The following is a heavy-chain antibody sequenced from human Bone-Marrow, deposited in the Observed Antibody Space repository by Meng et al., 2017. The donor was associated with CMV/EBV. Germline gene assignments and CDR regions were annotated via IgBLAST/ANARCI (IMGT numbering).Heavy chain of an antibody. V-gene: IGHV3-21*01. CDR2: ISSSSSYI. J-gene: IGHJ4*02. Sequence: GESLKIFCAAPGFTFSSYSINWVRQAPGKGLEWVSSISSSSSYIYYADSVKGRFTISRDNAKNSLYLQMNSLRVEDTAVYYCARDSGGVIVWTPEYYFDYWGQGTLVTVSS. CDR1: GFTFSSYS. CDR3: ARDSGGVIVWTPEYYFDY. D-gene: IGHD3-10*01.